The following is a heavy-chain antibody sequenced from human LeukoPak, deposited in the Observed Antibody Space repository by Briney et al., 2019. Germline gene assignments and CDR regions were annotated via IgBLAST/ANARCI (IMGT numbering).Heavy chain of an antibody. J-gene: IGHJ4*02. V-gene: IGHV3-74*01. Sequence: GGSLRLSCAASGFTFSSYGMHWVRQAPGKGLVWVSRINSDGSSTSYADSVKGRFTISRDNAKNTLFLQMNSLRAEDTAVYYCARVMVRGVILPGYWGQGTLVTVSS. CDR1: GFTFSSYG. D-gene: IGHD3-10*01. CDR3: ARVMVRGVILPGY. CDR2: INSDGSST.